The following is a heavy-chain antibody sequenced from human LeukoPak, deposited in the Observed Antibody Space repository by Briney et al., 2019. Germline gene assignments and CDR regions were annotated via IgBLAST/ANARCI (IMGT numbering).Heavy chain of an antibody. CDR3: ARDPRYYYDSSGETFDI. CDR2: LYTSGST. CDR1: GGSISRTSFY. Sequence: PSQTLSLTCSVSGGSISRTSFYWSWIRQPAGKGLEWIGRLYTSGSTNYNPSLKSRVTILLDTSKNQVSLKLTSVTAADTAVYYCARDPRYYYDSSGETFDIWGQGTMVTVSS. D-gene: IGHD3-22*01. J-gene: IGHJ3*02. V-gene: IGHV4-61*02.